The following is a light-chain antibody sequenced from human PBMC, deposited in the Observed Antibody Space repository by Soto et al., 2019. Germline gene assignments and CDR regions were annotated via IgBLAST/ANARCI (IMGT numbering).Light chain of an antibody. Sequence: QSALTQPASVSGSPGQSITISCTGTSSDVGGYNYVSWYQQHPGKAPKLMIYDVSNRPSGVSNRFSGSKSGNTASLTISGLQAEDEADYYCSSYTSSSTLLXVXXTGTKLTVL. V-gene: IGLV2-14*01. CDR3: SSYTSSSTLLXV. CDR2: DVS. CDR1: SSDVGGYNY. J-gene: IGLJ1*01.